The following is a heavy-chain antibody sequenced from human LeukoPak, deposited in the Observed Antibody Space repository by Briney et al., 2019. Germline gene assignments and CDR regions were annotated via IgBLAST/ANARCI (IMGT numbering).Heavy chain of an antibody. CDR2: IKQDGSEK. V-gene: IGHV3-7*01. D-gene: IGHD2-2*01. CDR1: GFTFSSHG. Sequence: GGSLRLSCAGSGFTFSSHGMTWVRQAPGKGLEWVANIKQDGSEKYSVDSVKGRFTISRDNAKNSLYLQMNSLRPEDTAVYYCARENSHQLPYTLDYWGQGTLVTVSS. CDR3: ARENSHQLPYTLDY. J-gene: IGHJ4*02.